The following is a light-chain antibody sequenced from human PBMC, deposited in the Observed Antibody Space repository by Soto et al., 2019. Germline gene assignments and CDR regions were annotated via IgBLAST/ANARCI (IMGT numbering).Light chain of an antibody. Sequence: VMTQSPGTLSLSPGERATLSCRASQSFSSSYLAWYQQKPGQAPRLLIYGASSRATGIPDRFSGSGSGTDFTLTISRLDPEDFAVYYCQQYGSSWTFGQGTKVDIK. CDR3: QQYGSSWT. CDR2: GAS. CDR1: QSFSSSY. J-gene: IGKJ1*01. V-gene: IGKV3-20*01.